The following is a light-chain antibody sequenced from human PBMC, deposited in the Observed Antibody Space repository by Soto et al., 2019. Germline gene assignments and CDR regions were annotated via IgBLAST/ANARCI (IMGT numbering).Light chain of an antibody. CDR1: QGVSSN. Sequence: EIVMTQSPATLSVSPGERATLSCRASQGVSSNLAWYQQKPVQTPKLLIYVASTRATGIPARFSGSGSGKEFTLTISSLQSEDFAVYYCQQYNVWPLTFGGGTKVAFK. CDR3: QQYNVWPLT. V-gene: IGKV3-15*01. CDR2: VAS. J-gene: IGKJ4*01.